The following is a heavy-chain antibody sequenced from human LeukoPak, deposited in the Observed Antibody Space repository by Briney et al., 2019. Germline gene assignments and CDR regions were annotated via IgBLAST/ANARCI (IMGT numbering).Heavy chain of an antibody. J-gene: IGHJ4*02. CDR3: ARGGCSGGSCYSV. CDR1: GGSFSGYY. Sequence: SETLSLTCAVYGGSFSGYYWSWIRQPPGKGLEWIGEINHSGSTNYDPSLKSRVTISVDTSKNQFSLKLSSVTAADTAVYYCARGGCSGGSCYSVWGQGTLVTASS. CDR2: INHSGST. V-gene: IGHV4-34*01. D-gene: IGHD2-15*01.